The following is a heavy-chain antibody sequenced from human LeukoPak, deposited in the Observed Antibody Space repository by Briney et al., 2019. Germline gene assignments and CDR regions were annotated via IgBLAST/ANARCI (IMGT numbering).Heavy chain of an antibody. CDR3: ASSELFWSGSLPGDN. D-gene: IGHD3-3*01. J-gene: IGHJ4*02. CDR2: ISSSGTTM. V-gene: IGHV3-48*01. CDR1: GFTFSSYS. Sequence: GGSLRLSCAASGFTFSSYSMNWVRQAPGKGLEWASYISSSGTTMYYADSVKGRFTISRDNAKYSLYLQMNSLRAEDTAVYYCASSELFWSGSLPGDNWGQGTLVTVSS.